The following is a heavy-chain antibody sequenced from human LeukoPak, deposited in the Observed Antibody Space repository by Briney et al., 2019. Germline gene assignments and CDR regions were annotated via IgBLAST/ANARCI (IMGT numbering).Heavy chain of an antibody. J-gene: IGHJ3*02. Sequence: GGSLRLSCAASGFTFSSYGMHWVRQAPGKGLEWVAVISYDGSNKYYADSVKGRFTISRDNSKNTLYLQMNSLRAEDTAVYYCAKDRIQLWLRDAFDIWGQGTMVTVSS. D-gene: IGHD5-18*01. V-gene: IGHV3-30*18. CDR1: GFTFSSYG. CDR2: ISYDGSNK. CDR3: AKDRIQLWLRDAFDI.